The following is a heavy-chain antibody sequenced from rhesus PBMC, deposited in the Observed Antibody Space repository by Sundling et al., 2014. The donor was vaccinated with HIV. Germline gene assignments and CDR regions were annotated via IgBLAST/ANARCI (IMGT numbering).Heavy chain of an antibody. V-gene: IGHV4-160*01. D-gene: IGHD1-44*01. CDR1: GASISINY. CDR2: LYGSGGNT. Sequence: QVQLQESGPRLVKPSETLSLTCAVSGASISINYWSWIRQAPGKGLEWIGRLYGSGGNTDYNPSLKSRVTISTDTSQSQFSLKLTSLTAADTAVYYCARDVGWGGFDYWGQGVLVAVSS. J-gene: IGHJ4*01. CDR3: ARDVGWGGFDY.